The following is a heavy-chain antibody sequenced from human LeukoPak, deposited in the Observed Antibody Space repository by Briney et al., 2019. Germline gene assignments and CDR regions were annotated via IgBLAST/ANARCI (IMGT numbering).Heavy chain of an antibody. CDR3: ARLKVYDFWSGRWYLDL. CDR1: GGSLSGDY. V-gene: IGHV4-59*01. J-gene: IGHJ2*01. D-gene: IGHD3-3*01. CDR2: IYYSGST. Sequence: SETLSLTCTVSGGSLSGDYWSWIRQPPGKGLEWIGYIYYSGSTNYNPSLKSRVTISVDTSKNQFSLKLSSVTAADTAVYYCARLKVYDFWSGRWYLDLWGRGTLVTVSS.